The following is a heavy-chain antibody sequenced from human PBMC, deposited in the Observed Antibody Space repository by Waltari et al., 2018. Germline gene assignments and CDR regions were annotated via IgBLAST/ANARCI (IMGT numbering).Heavy chain of an antibody. D-gene: IGHD4-17*01. CDR1: GFTFRSPA. Sequence: VQLLESGGGLVQSGGSLSLSCAASGFTFRSPAMTCVRQAPGKGVEWVSVISGSGGSTDYADSVKGRFTISRDNSKNTLYLQMNNLRVEDTAVYYCASSLYGDYTQIWGRVFDYWGQGTLVTVSS. J-gene: IGHJ4*02. CDR2: ISGSGGST. CDR3: ASSLYGDYTQIWGRVFDY. V-gene: IGHV3-23*01.